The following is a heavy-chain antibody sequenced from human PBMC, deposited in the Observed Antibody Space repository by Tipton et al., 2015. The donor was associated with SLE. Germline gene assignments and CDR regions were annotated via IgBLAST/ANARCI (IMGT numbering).Heavy chain of an antibody. Sequence: LRLSCAVYGGSFSGYYWSWIRQPPGKGLEWIGEINHSGSTNYNPSLKSRVTISVDTSKNQFSLKLSSVTAADTAVYYCARSHSSSSPFDYWGQGTLVTVSS. V-gene: IGHV4-34*01. J-gene: IGHJ4*02. CDR1: GGSFSGYY. CDR3: ARSHSSSSPFDY. CDR2: INHSGST. D-gene: IGHD6-6*01.